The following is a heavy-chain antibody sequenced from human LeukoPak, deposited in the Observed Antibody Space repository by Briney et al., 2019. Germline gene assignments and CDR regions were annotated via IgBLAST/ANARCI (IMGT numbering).Heavy chain of an antibody. V-gene: IGHV1-69*05. J-gene: IGHJ4*02. Sequence: ASVKVSCKASGGTFSSYAISCVRQAPGQGLEWMGRIIPIFGTANYAQKFQGRVTITTDESTSTAYMELSSLRSEDTAVYYCARDTAMTTVTRILDYWGQGTLVTVSS. CDR2: IIPIFGTA. CDR3: ARDTAMTTVTRILDY. CDR1: GGTFSSYA. D-gene: IGHD4-17*01.